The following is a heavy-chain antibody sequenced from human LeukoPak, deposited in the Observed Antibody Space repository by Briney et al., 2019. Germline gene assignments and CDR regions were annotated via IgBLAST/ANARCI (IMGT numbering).Heavy chain of an antibody. CDR3: ARGDGDPYYLDY. D-gene: IGHD4-17*01. CDR2: IYSGGST. Sequence: GGSLRLSCAASGFTFSSYSMNWVRQAPGKGLEWVSVIYSGGSTYYADSVKGRFTISRDNSKNTLYLQMNSLRAEDTAVYYCARGDGDPYYLDYWGQGTLVTVSS. CDR1: GFTFSSYS. J-gene: IGHJ4*02. V-gene: IGHV3-53*01.